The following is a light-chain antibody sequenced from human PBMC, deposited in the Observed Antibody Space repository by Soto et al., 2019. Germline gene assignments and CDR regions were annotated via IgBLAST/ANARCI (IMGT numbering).Light chain of an antibody. CDR3: QSYDGSMIGYVV. J-gene: IGLJ2*01. CDR2: GNS. Sequence: QSVLTQPPSVSGAPGQRVTISCTGSSSNIGSVYDVHWYQQLPGTAPKLLIYGNSNRPSGVPDRFSGSKSGTSASLAITGRQAEEEAAYYCQSYDGSMIGYVVFGGGTKLTVL. V-gene: IGLV1-40*01. CDR1: SSNIGSVYD.